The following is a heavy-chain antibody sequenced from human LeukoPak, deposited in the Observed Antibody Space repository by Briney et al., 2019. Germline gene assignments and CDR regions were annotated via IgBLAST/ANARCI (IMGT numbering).Heavy chain of an antibody. V-gene: IGHV4-31*03. CDR3: ASGGDTAKGGKD. J-gene: IGHJ4*02. D-gene: IGHD5-18*01. Sequence: PSETLSLTCTDSGGSISGDGHYWTWTRQHPGEGLEWLGFIHPGGTIYYNPSLSSRLFISADTSNNQMSLKLSFVTAADTAVHYCASGGDTAKGGKDWGQGTLVTVSS. CDR2: IHPGGTI. CDR1: GGSISGDGHY.